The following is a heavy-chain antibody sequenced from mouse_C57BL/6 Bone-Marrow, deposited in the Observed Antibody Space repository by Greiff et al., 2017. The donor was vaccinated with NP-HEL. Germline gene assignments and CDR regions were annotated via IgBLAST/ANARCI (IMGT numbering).Heavy chain of an antibody. CDR1: GYTFTSYW. D-gene: IGHD1-1*01. J-gene: IGHJ4*01. Sequence: VKLQQPGAELVKPGASVKLSCKASGYTFTSYWMNWVKQRPGQGLEWIGMIHPNSGSTNYNEKFKSKATLTVDKSSSTAYMQLSSLTSEDSAVYYWARICYYDSSYYAIYYWGQGTSVTVSS. CDR2: IHPNSGST. V-gene: IGHV1-64*01. CDR3: ARICYYDSSYYAIYY.